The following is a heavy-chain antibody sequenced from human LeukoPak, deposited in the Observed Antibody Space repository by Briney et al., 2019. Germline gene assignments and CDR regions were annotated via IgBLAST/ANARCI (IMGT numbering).Heavy chain of an antibody. CDR3: LRGDRRDY. V-gene: IGHV3-9*01. J-gene: IGHJ4*02. Sequence: PGRSLRLSCAASGFTFDDYAMHWVRQAPGKGLEWVSGISWNSGSIGYADSVKGRFIISRDNAKDSLYLQMNSLRVEDTAVYYCLRGDRRDYWGQGTLVTVSS. CDR1: GFTFDDYA. D-gene: IGHD3-10*01. CDR2: ISWNSGSI.